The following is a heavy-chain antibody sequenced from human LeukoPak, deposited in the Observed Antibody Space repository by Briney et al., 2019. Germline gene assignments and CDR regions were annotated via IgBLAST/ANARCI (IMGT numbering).Heavy chain of an antibody. J-gene: IGHJ3*02. Sequence: SETLSLTCAVYGGSFSGYYWSWIRQPPGKGLEWIGEINHSGSTNYNPSLKSRVTISVDTSKNQFSLKLSSVTAADTAVYYCARLYDSSGYYYVAFDIWGQGTMVTVSS. CDR3: ARLYDSSGYYYVAFDI. CDR2: INHSGST. CDR1: GGSFSGYY. D-gene: IGHD3-22*01. V-gene: IGHV4-34*01.